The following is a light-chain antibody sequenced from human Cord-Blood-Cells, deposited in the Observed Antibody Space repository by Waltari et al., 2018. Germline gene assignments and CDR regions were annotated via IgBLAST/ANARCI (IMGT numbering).Light chain of an antibody. CDR3: SSYTSSSTYV. V-gene: IGLV2-14*01. CDR2: EVS. Sequence: QSALTQPASVSGSPGQSTTTSCTGTSSDVGGYNYASWYQQHPGKAPKLMIYEVSNRPSGVSNRFSGSKSGNTASLTISGLQAEDEADYYCSSYTSSSTYVFGTGTKVTVL. CDR1: SSDVGGYNY. J-gene: IGLJ1*01.